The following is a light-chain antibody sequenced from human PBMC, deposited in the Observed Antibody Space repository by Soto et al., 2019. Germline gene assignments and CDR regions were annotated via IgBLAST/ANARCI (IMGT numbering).Light chain of an antibody. J-gene: IGLJ3*02. CDR2: GVS. Sequence: QSALTQPASVSGSPGQSITISCTGTSRDVGGYNSVSWFQQHPGKAPKLIIYGVSSRPSGVSNRFSGSKSGNTASLTISGLQAEDEAYYYCSSYTGGATWVFGGGTKLTVL. CDR1: SRDVGGYNS. CDR3: SSYTGGATWV. V-gene: IGLV2-14*01.